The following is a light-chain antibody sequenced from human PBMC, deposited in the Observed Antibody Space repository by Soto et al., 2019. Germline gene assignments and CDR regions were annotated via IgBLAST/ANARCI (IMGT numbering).Light chain of an antibody. CDR3: QKYGGSFIT. Sequence: EIVLTRSPGTLSLSPGERGTLSCRASQSIVGNYLAWYQQKPGQAPRLLIYGASSRAAGIPDRFTGSGTGTDFTLTITRLEPEDFAVYYCQKYGGSFITFGQGIRLEMK. CDR2: GAS. J-gene: IGKJ5*01. CDR1: QSIVGNY. V-gene: IGKV3-20*01.